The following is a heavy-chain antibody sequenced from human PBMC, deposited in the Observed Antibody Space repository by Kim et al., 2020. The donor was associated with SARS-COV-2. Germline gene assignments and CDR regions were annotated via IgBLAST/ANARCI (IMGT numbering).Heavy chain of an antibody. CDR3: AREVTIFGGYYYYGMDV. Sequence: VKSRITINPDTSKNQFSLQLNSVTPEDTAVYYCAREVTIFGGYYYYGMDVWGQGTTVTVSS. J-gene: IGHJ6*02. D-gene: IGHD3-3*01. V-gene: IGHV6-1*01.